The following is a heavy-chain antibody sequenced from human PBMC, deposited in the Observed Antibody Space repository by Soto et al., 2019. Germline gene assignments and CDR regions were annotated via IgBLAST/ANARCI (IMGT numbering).Heavy chain of an antibody. CDR2: IYYRGST. D-gene: IGHD5-12*01. V-gene: IGHV4-59*01. Sequence: SETLSLTCTVSGGSINNYYWSWIRQPPGKGLEWIGYIYYRGSTNYNPSLKSRVTISVDTSKNQFSLKLSSVTTADTAVYYCAIFMGNSVAPTYFDYWGQGPLVTVSS. J-gene: IGHJ4*02. CDR1: GGSINNYY. CDR3: AIFMGNSVAPTYFDY.